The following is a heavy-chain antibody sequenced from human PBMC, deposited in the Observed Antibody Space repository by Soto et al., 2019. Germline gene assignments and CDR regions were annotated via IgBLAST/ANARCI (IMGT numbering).Heavy chain of an antibody. Sequence: SETLSLTCTVSGGSVTSDEDYWSWIRQSPGKGLEWIGYISNSGSTGYNPSLKTRLSMSVDRSKNQFTLRLTSVTAADTAGYFCATGSGSTYGYFDYWGQGTQVTVSS. J-gene: IGHJ4*02. CDR3: ATGSGSTYGYFDY. CDR2: ISNSGST. D-gene: IGHD5-18*01. V-gene: IGHV4-30-4*01. CDR1: GGSVTSDEDY.